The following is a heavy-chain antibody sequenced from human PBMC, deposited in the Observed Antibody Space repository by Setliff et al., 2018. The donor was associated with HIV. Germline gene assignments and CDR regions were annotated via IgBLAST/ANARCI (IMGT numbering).Heavy chain of an antibody. Sequence: SETLSLTCTVSGDSITGHYWNWIRQPPGKGLEWIGYIFHTGSTVSNPSLKSRVTISVDTSKNLFSLKVNSVTAADTAVYYCARHDITLVRGLVWGQGTTVTVSS. CDR1: GDSITGHY. CDR3: ARHDITLVRGLV. CDR2: IFHTGST. V-gene: IGHV4-59*08. D-gene: IGHD3-10*01. J-gene: IGHJ6*02.